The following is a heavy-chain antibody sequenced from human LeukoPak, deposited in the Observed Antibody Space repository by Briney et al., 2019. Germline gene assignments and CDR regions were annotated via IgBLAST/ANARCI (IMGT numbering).Heavy chain of an antibody. D-gene: IGHD3-3*01. CDR1: GFTFSSYA. Sequence: GGSLRLSCAASGFTFSSYAMSWVRQAPGKGLEWVSAISGSGGSTYYADSVKGRFTISRDNSKNTLYLQMNSLRAEDTAVYYCAKGGRYDFWSGYYVDYWGQGTLVTVSS. CDR3: AKGGRYDFWSGYYVDY. V-gene: IGHV3-23*01. J-gene: IGHJ4*02. CDR2: ISGSGGST.